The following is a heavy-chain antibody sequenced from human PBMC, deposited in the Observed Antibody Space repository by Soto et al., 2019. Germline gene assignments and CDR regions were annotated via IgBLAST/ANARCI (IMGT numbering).Heavy chain of an antibody. D-gene: IGHD6-6*01. CDR1: GGSFSGYY. Sequence: SETLSLTCAVYGGSFSGYYWSWIRQHPGKGLVWIGYIYSNGDTYYNPSLKSLVTIAVDTSKNQFSLNMTSVTAAETAVYYCARRGGSSSGYYYYAMDVWGQGTTVTVSS. CDR2: IYSNGDT. CDR3: ARRGGSSSGYYYYAMDV. J-gene: IGHJ6*02. V-gene: IGHV4-31*01.